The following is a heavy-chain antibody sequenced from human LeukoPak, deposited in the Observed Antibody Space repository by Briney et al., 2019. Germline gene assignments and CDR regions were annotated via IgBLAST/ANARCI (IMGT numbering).Heavy chain of an antibody. CDR1: GYSFTSYW. V-gene: IGHV5-51*01. D-gene: IGHD2-15*01. CDR3: VLGYCSGGSCYQFDY. J-gene: IGHJ4*02. CDR2: IYPGDSDT. Sequence: GESLKISCKGSGYSFTSYWIGWVRQMSGKGLEWMGIIYPGDSDTRYSPSFQGQVTISADKSISTAYLQWSSLKASDTAMYYCVLGYCSGGSCYQFDYWGQGTLVTVSS.